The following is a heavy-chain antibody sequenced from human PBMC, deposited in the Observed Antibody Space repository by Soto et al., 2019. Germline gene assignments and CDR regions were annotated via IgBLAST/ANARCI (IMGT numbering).Heavy chain of an antibody. J-gene: IGHJ4*02. CDR2: IDQGGNKK. CDR3: ARENWVFDY. D-gene: IGHD7-27*01. CDR1: EFTVTSYW. Sequence: GGSMRLACAASEFTVTSYWMTWVRQAPGKGLEWVANIDQGGNKKYYVDSVKGRFIISRDNAKNSLYLQMYSLRAEDTAVYYCARENWVFDYCGQGALVTVSS. V-gene: IGHV3-7*03.